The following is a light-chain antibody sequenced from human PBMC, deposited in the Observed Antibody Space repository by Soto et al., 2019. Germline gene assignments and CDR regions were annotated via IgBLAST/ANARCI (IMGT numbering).Light chain of an antibody. J-gene: IGKJ5*01. CDR3: QQRSSWPPT. CDR2: GAS. CDR1: QSVSSSY. Sequence: EIVLTQSPGTVSLSPGERATLSCRASQSVSSSYLAWYQQKPGQAPRLLIYGASNRATGIPDRLSGSGSGTDFTLTISSLEPEDFAVYYCQQRSSWPPTFGQGTRLENK. V-gene: IGKV3D-20*02.